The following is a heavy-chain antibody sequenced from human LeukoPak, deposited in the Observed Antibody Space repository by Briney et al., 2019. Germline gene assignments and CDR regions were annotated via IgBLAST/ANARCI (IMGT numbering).Heavy chain of an antibody. V-gene: IGHV4-31*03. J-gene: IGHJ4*02. CDR1: GGSISSGGYY. CDR3: ARQPYGSGSGYFDY. CDR2: IYYSGST. Sequence: PSETLSLTCTVSGGSISSGGYYWSWIRQHPGKGLEWIGYIYYSGSTYYNPSLKSRVTISVDTSKNQFSLKLSSVTAADTAVYYCARQPYGSGSGYFDYWGQGTLVTVSS. D-gene: IGHD3-10*01.